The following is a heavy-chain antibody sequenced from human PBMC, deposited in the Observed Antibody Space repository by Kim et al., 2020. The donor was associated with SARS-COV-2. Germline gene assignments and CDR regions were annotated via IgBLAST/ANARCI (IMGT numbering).Heavy chain of an antibody. V-gene: IGHV3-11*01. CDR1: GFTFSDYY. J-gene: IGHJ4*02. CDR2: ISSSGSTI. D-gene: IGHD6-19*01. CDR3: ARGYSSGWLTRFLGD. Sequence: GGSLRLSCAASGFTFSDYYMSWIRQAPGKGLEWVSYISSSGSTIYYADSVKGRFTISRDNAKNSLYLQMNSLRAEDTAVYYCARGYSSGWLTRFLGDWGQGTLVTVSS.